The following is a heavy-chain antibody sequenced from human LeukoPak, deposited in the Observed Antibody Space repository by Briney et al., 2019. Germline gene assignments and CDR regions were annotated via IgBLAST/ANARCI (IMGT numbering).Heavy chain of an antibody. CDR2: IRYDGSNK. V-gene: IGHV3-30*02. CDR1: GFTFSSYG. J-gene: IGHJ4*02. Sequence: GGSLRLSCAASGFTFSSYGMHWVRQAPGKGLEWVAFIRYDGSNKYYADSVKGRFTISRDNAKNSLYLQMNSLRAEDTAVYYCARFHEPSHVWSSVPEYFDYWGQGTLVTVSS. D-gene: IGHD6-25*01. CDR3: ARFHEPSHVWSSVPEYFDY.